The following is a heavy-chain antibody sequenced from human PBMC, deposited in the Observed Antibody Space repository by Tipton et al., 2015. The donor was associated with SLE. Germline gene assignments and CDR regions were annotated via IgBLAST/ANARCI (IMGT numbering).Heavy chain of an antibody. CDR1: GGSISSGSYY. V-gene: IGHV4-61*09. J-gene: IGHJ6*02. CDR3: ARLGIVVVPAASYGMDV. Sequence: TLSLTCTVSGGSISSGSYYWSWIRQPAGKGLEWIGHIYTSGSTNYNPSLKSRVTISVDTSKNQFSLKLSSVTAADTAVYYCARLGIVVVPAASYGMDVWGQGTTVTVSS. CDR2: IYTSGST. D-gene: IGHD2-2*03.